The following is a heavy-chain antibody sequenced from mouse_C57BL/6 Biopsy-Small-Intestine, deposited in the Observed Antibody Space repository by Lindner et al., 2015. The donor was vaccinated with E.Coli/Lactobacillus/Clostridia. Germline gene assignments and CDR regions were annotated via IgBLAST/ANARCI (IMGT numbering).Heavy chain of an antibody. Sequence: VPLQESGGGLVQPGGSLSLSCAASGFTFTDYYMSWVRQPPGKALEWLGFIRNKANGYTTEYSASVKGRFTISRDNSQSILYLQMNALRAEDSATYYCARYTPSYYGGSMDYWGQGTSVTVSS. V-gene: IGHV7-3*01. D-gene: IGHD1-1*01. J-gene: IGHJ4*01. CDR3: ARYTPSYYGGSMDY. CDR1: GFTFTDYY. CDR2: IRNKANGYTT.